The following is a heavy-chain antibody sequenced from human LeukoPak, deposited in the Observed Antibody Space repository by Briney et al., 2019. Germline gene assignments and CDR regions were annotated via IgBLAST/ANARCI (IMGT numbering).Heavy chain of an antibody. CDR2: IYYSGST. CDR3: ARAVAVAGCFDY. V-gene: IGHV4-61*01. J-gene: IGHJ4*02. D-gene: IGHD6-19*01. Sequence: SEALCLTCTVSGGSVSSGSYYWSWIRQPPGKGLEWIGYIYYSGSTNYNPSLKSRVTISVDTSKNQFSLKLSSVTAADTAVYYCARAVAVAGCFDYWGQGTLVTVSS. CDR1: GGSVSSGSYY.